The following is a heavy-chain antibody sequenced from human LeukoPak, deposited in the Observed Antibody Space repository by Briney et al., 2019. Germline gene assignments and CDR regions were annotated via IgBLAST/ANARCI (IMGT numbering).Heavy chain of an antibody. Sequence: PGGSLILSCAASGYTFSNYAMSWVRQPPGKGLEWVSTISGSSYATYYADSVKGRFTISRDNSKNTLYLQLSTLRAEDTAIYCCARNDGDWQRYYFELWGQGSLVTVSS. CDR3: ARNDGDWQRYYFEL. D-gene: IGHD4-17*01. CDR1: GYTFSNYA. CDR2: ISGSSYAT. V-gene: IGHV3-23*01. J-gene: IGHJ4*02.